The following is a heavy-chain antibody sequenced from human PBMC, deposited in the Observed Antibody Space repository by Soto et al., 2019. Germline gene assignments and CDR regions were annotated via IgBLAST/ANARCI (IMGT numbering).Heavy chain of an antibody. Sequence: SETLSLTCTVSGGSISSGGYYWSWIRQHPGKGLEWIGYIYYSGSTYYNPSLKSRVTISVDTSKNQFSLKLSSVTAADTAVYFCARSGYRSSHFAHWGQGTLVTVSS. CDR3: ARSGYRSSHFAH. D-gene: IGHD6-13*01. V-gene: IGHV4-31*03. J-gene: IGHJ4*01. CDR1: GGSISSGGYY. CDR2: IYYSGST.